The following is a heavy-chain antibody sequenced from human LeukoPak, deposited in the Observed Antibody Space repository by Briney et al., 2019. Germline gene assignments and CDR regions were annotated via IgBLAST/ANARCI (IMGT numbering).Heavy chain of an antibody. D-gene: IGHD3-22*01. CDR1: GFTFSNYA. CDR2: ISSNGGAT. V-gene: IGHV3-64*01. Sequence: GGSLRLSCVASGFTFSNYAMHWVRQAPGKGLEYVSGISSNGGATYYANSVKGRFTISRDNSKNTLYLQMGSLRAEDMAVYYCARGLRNYDGSGYHFDHWGQGTLVTVSS. CDR3: ARGLRNYDGSGYHFDH. J-gene: IGHJ4*02.